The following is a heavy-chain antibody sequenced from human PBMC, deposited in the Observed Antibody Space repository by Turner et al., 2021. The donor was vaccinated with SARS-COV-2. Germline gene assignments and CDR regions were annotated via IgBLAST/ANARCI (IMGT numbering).Heavy chain of an antibody. CDR3: ARGLRGVVVAATLNWFDP. Sequence: VQLQQWGAGLLKPSETLSLTCAVYGGSFSGYYWTWFRQPPGKGLEWIGEINHSGSTNYSPSIKSRVTISVDTSKNQFSLKLSSVTAADTAVYYCARGLRGVVVAATLNWFDPWGQGTLVTVSS. CDR1: GGSFSGYY. D-gene: IGHD2-15*01. J-gene: IGHJ5*02. CDR2: INHSGST. V-gene: IGHV4-34*01.